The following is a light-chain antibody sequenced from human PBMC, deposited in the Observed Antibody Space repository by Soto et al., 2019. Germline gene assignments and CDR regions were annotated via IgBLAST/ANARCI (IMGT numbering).Light chain of an antibody. V-gene: IGKV3-20*01. Sequence: EIVLTQSPGTLSLSPGQIATLSCRASQTLTRSRLAWYQERPGQAPKLLIHGASNRATGLPDRFSGSGSGTDFTLTISRLEPEDFAMYYCHHYGHSLTFGGGTKVEIK. CDR3: HHYGHSLT. J-gene: IGKJ4*01. CDR1: QTLTRSR. CDR2: GAS.